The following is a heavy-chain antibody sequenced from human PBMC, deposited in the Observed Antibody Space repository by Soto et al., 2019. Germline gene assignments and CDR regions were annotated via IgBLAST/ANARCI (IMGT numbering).Heavy chain of an antibody. CDR3: ARAHRSRVNANYDILTGYTFVS. J-gene: IGHJ5*01. Sequence: GASVKVSCKASGYTFTSYAMHWVRQAPGQRLEWMGWINAGNGNTKYSQKFQGRVTITRDTSASTAYMELSSLRSEDTAVYYCARAHRSRVNANYDILTGYTFVSWGQGILVTVPQ. CDR2: INAGNGNT. CDR1: GYTFTSYA. D-gene: IGHD3-9*01. V-gene: IGHV1-3*01.